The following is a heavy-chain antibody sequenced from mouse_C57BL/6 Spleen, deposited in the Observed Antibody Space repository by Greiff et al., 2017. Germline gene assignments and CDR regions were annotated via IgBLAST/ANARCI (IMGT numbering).Heavy chain of an antibody. J-gene: IGHJ3*01. CDR3: ARYYGSSPAWFAY. CDR2: IDPSDSYT. V-gene: IGHV1-69*01. CDR1: GYTFTSYW. D-gene: IGHD1-1*01. Sequence: QVQLQQPGAELVMPGASVKLSCKASGYTFTSYWMHWVKQRPGQGLEWIGEIDPSDSYTNYNQKFKGKSTLTVDKSSSTAYMQLSSLTSEDSAFYYCARYYGSSPAWFAYWGQGTLVTVSA.